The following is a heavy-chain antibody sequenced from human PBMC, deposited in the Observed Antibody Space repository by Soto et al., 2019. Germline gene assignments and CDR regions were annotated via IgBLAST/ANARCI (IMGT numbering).Heavy chain of an antibody. V-gene: IGHV4-30-2*01. CDR1: GDTISTGGYT. Sequence: PSETLSLTCDVSGDTISTGGYTWAWIRQPPGKALEWIGHTYHSGNPYYNPSLKSRVIISVDRSKNQFSLKVRSVTAADTAVYYCARYGSGECNRGSCYSPFDYWGQGTLVTVS. D-gene: IGHD2-15*01. CDR2: TYHSGNP. J-gene: IGHJ4*02. CDR3: ARYGSGECNRGSCYSPFDY.